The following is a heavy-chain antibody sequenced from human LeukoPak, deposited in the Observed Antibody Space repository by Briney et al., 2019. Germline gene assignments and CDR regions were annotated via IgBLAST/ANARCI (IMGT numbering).Heavy chain of an antibody. D-gene: IGHD3-22*01. CDR3: AKDPFVRYYDTDGYPIDY. Sequence: GGSLRLSCAASGFTFSSYAMSWVRQAPGKGLEWVSGISGSGGSTYYAASVKGRFTISRDNSKNTLYLQMNNLRAEDTAIYYCAKDPFVRYYDTDGYPIDYWGQGTLVTVSS. J-gene: IGHJ4*02. CDR2: ISGSGGST. CDR1: GFTFSSYA. V-gene: IGHV3-23*01.